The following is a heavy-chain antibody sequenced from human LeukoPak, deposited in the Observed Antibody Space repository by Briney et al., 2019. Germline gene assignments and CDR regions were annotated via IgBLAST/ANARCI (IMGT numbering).Heavy chain of an antibody. CDR1: GGSISSGGYS. CDR3: ARGLWSYDILTGYYTREGFDY. J-gene: IGHJ4*02. D-gene: IGHD3-9*01. Sequence: NPSQTLSLTCAVSGGSISSGGYSWSWIRQPPGKGLEWIGYIYHSGSTYYNPSLKSRVTISVDRSKNQFSLKLSSVTAADTAVYYCARGLWSYDILTGYYTREGFDYWGQGTLVTVSS. V-gene: IGHV4-30-2*01. CDR2: IYHSGST.